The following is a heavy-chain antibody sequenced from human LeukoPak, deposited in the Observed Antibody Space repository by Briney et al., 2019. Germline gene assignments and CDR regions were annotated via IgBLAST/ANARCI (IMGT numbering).Heavy chain of an antibody. CDR2: IIPIFGTA. Sequence: GASVKVSCTASGGTFSSYAISWARQAPGQGLEWMGGIIPIFGTANYAQKFQGRVTITADESTSTAYMELSSLRSEDTAVYYCATGGATSGFDYWGQGTLVTVSS. D-gene: IGHD5-24*01. V-gene: IGHV1-69*01. J-gene: IGHJ4*02. CDR3: ATGGATSGFDY. CDR1: GGTFSSYA.